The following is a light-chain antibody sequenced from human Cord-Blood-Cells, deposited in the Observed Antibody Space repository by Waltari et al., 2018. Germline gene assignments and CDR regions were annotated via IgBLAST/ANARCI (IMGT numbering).Light chain of an antibody. Sequence: QSALTQPASVSGSPGQSITISCTGTSSDVGGYNYVSWYQQHPGKAPKLMMYDVSKRPSGVSNRFSGSKSGNTASLTISGLQAEDEAAYYCSSYTSSSTWVFGGGTKLTVL. CDR3: SSYTSSSTWV. V-gene: IGLV2-14*01. CDR1: SSDVGGYNY. J-gene: IGLJ3*02. CDR2: DVS.